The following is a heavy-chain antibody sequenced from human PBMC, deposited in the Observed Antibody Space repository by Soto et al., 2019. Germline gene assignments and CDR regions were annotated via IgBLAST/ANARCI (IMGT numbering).Heavy chain of an antibody. J-gene: IGHJ6*02. CDR3: ARLYYDYV. Sequence: TGGSLRLSCKASGFDFSTYSMNWVRQAPGKGLEWIAYVSMDSDTIHYADSVKGRFTISRDDPENSLYLQMNSLRDEDTATYYCARLYYDYVWGQGTTVTVSS. CDR2: VSMDSDTI. CDR1: GFDFSTYS. V-gene: IGHV3-48*02. D-gene: IGHD3-3*01.